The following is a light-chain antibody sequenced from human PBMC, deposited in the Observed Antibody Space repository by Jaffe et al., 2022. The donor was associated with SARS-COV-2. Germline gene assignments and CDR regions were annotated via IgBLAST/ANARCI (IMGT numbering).Light chain of an antibody. CDR1: SSNVGALYD. CDR3: QSYDSTLSGVV. CDR2: GNN. V-gene: IGLV1-40*01. Sequence: QSVLTQPPSVSGAPGQRVTISCTGSSSNVGALYDVHWYQQLPGAAPKLLIYGNNNRPSGVPDRFSGSKSGTSASLAITGLQAEDEADYYCQSYDSTLSGVVFGGGTKLTVL. J-gene: IGLJ2*01.